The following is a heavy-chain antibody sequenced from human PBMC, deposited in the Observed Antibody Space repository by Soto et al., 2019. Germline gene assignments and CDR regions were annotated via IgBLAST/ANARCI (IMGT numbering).Heavy chain of an antibody. Sequence: PSETLSLTCTVSGGSISSYYWSWIRQPPGKGLEWIGYIYYSGSTNYNPSLKSRVTISVDTSKNQSSLKLSSVTAADTAVYYCARDHYDFWSGYSDQWFDPWGQGTLVTVSS. D-gene: IGHD3-3*01. CDR2: IYYSGST. CDR3: ARDHYDFWSGYSDQWFDP. CDR1: GGSISSYY. V-gene: IGHV4-59*01. J-gene: IGHJ5*02.